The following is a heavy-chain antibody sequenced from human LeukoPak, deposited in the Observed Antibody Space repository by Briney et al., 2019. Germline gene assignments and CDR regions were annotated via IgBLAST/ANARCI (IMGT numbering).Heavy chain of an antibody. Sequence: SSETLSLTCTVSGASISSSYWSWIRQPPGKGLEWIGYISYSGSTNYNPSLKSRVSISVDTSKNQFSLNLNSVTAADTAVFYCARHGSGWSFDYWGQGTLITVSS. V-gene: IGHV4-59*08. J-gene: IGHJ4*02. D-gene: IGHD6-19*01. CDR2: ISYSGST. CDR1: GASISSSY. CDR3: ARHGSGWSFDY.